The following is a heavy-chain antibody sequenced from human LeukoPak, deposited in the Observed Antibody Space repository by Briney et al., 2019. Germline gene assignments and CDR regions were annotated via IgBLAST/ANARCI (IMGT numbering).Heavy chain of an antibody. CDR1: GGSISSSSYY. V-gene: IGHV4-39*07. CDR3: AKNSGYYHPYYIDH. CDR2: IYYSGST. D-gene: IGHD3-22*01. J-gene: IGHJ4*02. Sequence: SETLSLTCTVSGGSISSSSYYWGWIRQPPGKGLEWIGSIYYSGSTYYNPSLKSRVTISVDTSKNQFSLKLNSVTAADTAVYYCAKNSGYYHPYYIDHWGQGTLVTVSS.